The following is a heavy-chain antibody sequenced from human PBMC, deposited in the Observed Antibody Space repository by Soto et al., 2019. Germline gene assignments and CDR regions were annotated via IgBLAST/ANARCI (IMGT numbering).Heavy chain of an antibody. D-gene: IGHD4-17*01. Sequence: ETLSLTCTVSGGSISSYYWSWIRQPPGKGLEWIGYIYYSGSTNYNPSLKSRVTISVDTSKNQFSLKLSSVTAADTAVYYCARLLSATVTRLHAFDIWGQGTMVTVSS. CDR1: GGSISSYY. CDR3: ARLLSATVTRLHAFDI. CDR2: IYYSGST. V-gene: IGHV4-59*01. J-gene: IGHJ3*02.